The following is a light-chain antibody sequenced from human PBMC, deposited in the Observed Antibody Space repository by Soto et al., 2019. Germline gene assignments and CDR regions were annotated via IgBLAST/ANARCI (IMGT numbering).Light chain of an antibody. J-gene: IGKJ4*01. Sequence: DIQMTQSPSTLSAFVGDRVTITCRANQSISSWLAWYQQKPGKAPNLLIYEASSVQSGVPSRFSGSGSGAEFTLTISSLQPDDFATYYCQQYNSSPLTFGGGTKVEIK. V-gene: IGKV1-5*01. CDR3: QQYNSSPLT. CDR2: EAS. CDR1: QSISSW.